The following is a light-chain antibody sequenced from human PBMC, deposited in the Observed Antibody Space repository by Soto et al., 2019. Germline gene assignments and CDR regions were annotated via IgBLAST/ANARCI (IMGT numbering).Light chain of an antibody. CDR1: SSDVGGFNY. J-gene: IGLJ1*01. CDR2: DVT. Sequence: QSALTQPASVSGSPGQSITISCTGTSSDVGGFNYVSWYQQHPGKAPKLTIYDVTNRPSGVSYRFSGSKSGNTASLTISGLQDEVEADYYCNTITISTTYVFGTGIKVTVL. V-gene: IGLV2-14*03. CDR3: NTITISTTYV.